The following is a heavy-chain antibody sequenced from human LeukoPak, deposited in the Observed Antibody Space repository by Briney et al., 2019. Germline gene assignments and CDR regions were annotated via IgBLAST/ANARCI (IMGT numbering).Heavy chain of an antibody. CDR3: ARGGDPNDAFDI. J-gene: IGHJ3*02. CDR2: IYYSGST. D-gene: IGHD3-16*01. CDR1: GGSISSGDYY. Sequence: PSQTLSLTCTVSGGSISSGDYYWSWIRQPPGKGLEWIGYIYYSGSTNYNPSLKSRVTMSVDTSKNQFSLKLSSVTAADTAVYYCARGGDPNDAFDIWGQGTMVTVSS. V-gene: IGHV4-61*08.